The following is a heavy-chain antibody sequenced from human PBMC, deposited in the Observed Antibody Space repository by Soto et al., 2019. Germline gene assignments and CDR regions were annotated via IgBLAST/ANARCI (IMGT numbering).Heavy chain of an antibody. CDR2: IYYSGST. CDR3: ARRTPSSPPHDYGDYWYFDL. J-gene: IGHJ2*01. V-gene: IGHV4-39*01. D-gene: IGHD4-17*01. CDR1: GGSISSSSYY. Sequence: QLQLQESGPGLVKPSETLSLTCTVSGGSISSSSYYWGWIRQPPGKGLEWIGSIYYSGSTYYNPSLKSRVTLSVDTSKTPFSLKLSSVTAADTAVYYCARRTPSSPPHDYGDYWYFDLWGRGTLVTVSS.